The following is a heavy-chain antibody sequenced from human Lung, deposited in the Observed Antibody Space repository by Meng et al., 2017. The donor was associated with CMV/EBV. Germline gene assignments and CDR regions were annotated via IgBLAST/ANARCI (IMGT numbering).Heavy chain of an antibody. CDR1: GGSTSSSSYY. V-gene: IGHV4-39*07. D-gene: IGHD2-2*02. J-gene: IGHJ5*02. Sequence: SXTXSLXCTVSGGSTSSSSYYWGWIRQPPGKGLEWIGSIYYSGSTYYNPSLKSRVTISVDTSKNQFSLKLSSVTAADTAVYYCAGDLKSYCSSTSCYINWFDPWXQGTLVTVSS. CDR2: IYYSGST. CDR3: AGDLKSYCSSTSCYINWFDP.